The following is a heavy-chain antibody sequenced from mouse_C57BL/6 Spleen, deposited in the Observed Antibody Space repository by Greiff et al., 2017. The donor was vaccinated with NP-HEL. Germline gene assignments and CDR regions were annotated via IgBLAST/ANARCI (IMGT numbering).Heavy chain of an antibody. J-gene: IGHJ4*01. D-gene: IGHD1-1*01. V-gene: IGHV5-17*01. CDR3: ASGYGSSYAMDY. CDR1: GFTFSDYG. Sequence: VQLKQSGGGLVKPGGSLKLSCAASGFTFSDYGMHWVRQAPEKGLEWVAYISSGSSTIYYADTVKGRFTISRDNAKNTLFLQMTSLRSEDTAMYYCASGYGSSYAMDYWGQGTSVTVSS. CDR2: ISSGSSTI.